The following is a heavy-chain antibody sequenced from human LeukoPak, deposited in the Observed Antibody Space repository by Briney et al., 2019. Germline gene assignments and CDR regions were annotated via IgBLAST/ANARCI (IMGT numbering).Heavy chain of an antibody. D-gene: IGHD2-15*01. CDR3: ARAGYCSGGSCYAAADYYYYGMDV. J-gene: IGHJ6*02. Sequence: PGGYLRFSSAASGFTFCSYEMNWVPPGPGKGLEGGSYLSSSGSTIYYADPGKGRFTISRDNAKNSLYLQMNSLRAEDTAVYYCARAGYCSGGSCYAAADYYYYGMDVWGQGTTVTVSS. CDR1: GFTFCSYE. CDR2: LSSSGSTI. V-gene: IGHV3-48*03.